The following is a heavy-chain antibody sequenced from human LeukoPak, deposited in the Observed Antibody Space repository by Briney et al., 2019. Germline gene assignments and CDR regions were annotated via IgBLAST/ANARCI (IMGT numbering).Heavy chain of an antibody. CDR3: AKFGGMCDSMVVAATRRFDY. CDR1: GGSISSYY. Sequence: SETLSLTCTVSGGSISSYYWSWIRQPAGKGLEWIGRIYTSGSTNYNPSLKSRVTMSVRTSKNQFSLKLSSVAAADTAVYYCAKFGGMCDSMVVAATRRFDYWGQGTLVTVSS. V-gene: IGHV4-4*07. J-gene: IGHJ4*02. CDR2: IYTSGST. D-gene: IGHD2-15*01.